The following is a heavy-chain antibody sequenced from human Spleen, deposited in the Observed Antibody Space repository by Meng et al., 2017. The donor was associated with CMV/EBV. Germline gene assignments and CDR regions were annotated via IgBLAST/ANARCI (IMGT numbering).Heavy chain of an antibody. D-gene: IGHD3-10*01. J-gene: IGHJ5*02. V-gene: IGHV4-30-4*08. CDR3: ARDRANLKKYNWFDP. Sequence: GDSISRGDYPWGWIRQPPGKGLEWIGNIYHSGPTNYSPSLKSRLTISIDTSKNQFSLRLTFVTAADTAVYYCARDRANLKKYNWFDPWGQGTLVTVSS. CDR1: GDSISRGDYP. CDR2: IYHSGPT.